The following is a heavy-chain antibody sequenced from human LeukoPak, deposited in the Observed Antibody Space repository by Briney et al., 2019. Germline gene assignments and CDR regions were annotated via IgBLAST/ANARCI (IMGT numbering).Heavy chain of an antibody. CDR3: VRARAATQVWVEFDR. Sequence: GGSLRLSCAASGFTFSSYAMSWVRQAPGKGPECVSLIHDDGRTYYADSVRGRSTISRDDSKNTVYLQMNRLKSEATAVYYCVRARAATQVWVEFDRWGRGTLVTASS. D-gene: IGHD6-25*01. CDR2: IHDDGRT. J-gene: IGHJ5*02. CDR1: GFTFSSYA. V-gene: IGHV3-23*01.